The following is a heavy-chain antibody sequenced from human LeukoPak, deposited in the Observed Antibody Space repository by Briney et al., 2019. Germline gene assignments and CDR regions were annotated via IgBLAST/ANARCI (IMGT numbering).Heavy chain of an antibody. J-gene: IGHJ4*02. D-gene: IGHD3-22*01. V-gene: IGHV3-30*03. CDR3: AGHLGYYDPNYFDY. Sequence: PGGSLRLSCAASGFTFSRYWMHWVRQAPGKGLEWVAVISYDGSNKYYADSVKGRFTISRDNSKNTLYLQMNSLRAEDTAVYYCAGHLGYYDPNYFDYWGQGTLVTVSS. CDR2: ISYDGSNK. CDR1: GFTFSRYW.